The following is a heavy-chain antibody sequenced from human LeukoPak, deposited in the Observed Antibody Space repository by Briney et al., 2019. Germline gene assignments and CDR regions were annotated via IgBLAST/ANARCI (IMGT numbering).Heavy chain of an antibody. V-gene: IGHV3-74*01. CDR1: GFTFSSYW. CDR3: ARERCSGGTCYFDY. J-gene: IGHJ4*02. D-gene: IGHD2-15*01. CDR2: INSDGSST. Sequence: GSLRLSCAASGFTFSSYWTNWVRQAPGKGLLWVSRINSDGSSTSYADSVKGRFTISRDNAKNTLYLQMNSLRAEDTAVYYCARERCSGGTCYFDYWGQGTLVTVSS.